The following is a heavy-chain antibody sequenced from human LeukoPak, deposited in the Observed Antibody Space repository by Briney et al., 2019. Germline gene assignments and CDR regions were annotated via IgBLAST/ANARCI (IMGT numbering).Heavy chain of an antibody. CDR3: ARSLWGGAFDV. Sequence: SQTLSLTCAISGDSVSSNSGVWNWIRQFPSRGLEWLGKTYYRSKWYNDYAVSVKSRITINPDTSKNQFSLHLNSVTPEDTAVYYCARSLWGGAFDVWGQGTMVAVSS. D-gene: IGHD3-16*01. V-gene: IGHV6-1*01. CDR1: GDSVSSNSGV. CDR2: TYYRSKWYN. J-gene: IGHJ3*01.